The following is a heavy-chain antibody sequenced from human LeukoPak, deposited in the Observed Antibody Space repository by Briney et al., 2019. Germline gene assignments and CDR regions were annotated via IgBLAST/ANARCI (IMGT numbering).Heavy chain of an antibody. V-gene: IGHV3-23*01. Sequence: GGSLRLSCAASGFTFSSYSMNWVRQAPGKGLEWVSAISGSGGSTYYADSVKGRFTISRDNSKNTLYLQMNSLRAEDTAVYYCAKYYGDYPYYYYYMDVWGKGTTVTVSS. J-gene: IGHJ6*03. CDR2: ISGSGGST. CDR3: AKYYGDYPYYYYYMDV. CDR1: GFTFSSYS. D-gene: IGHD4-17*01.